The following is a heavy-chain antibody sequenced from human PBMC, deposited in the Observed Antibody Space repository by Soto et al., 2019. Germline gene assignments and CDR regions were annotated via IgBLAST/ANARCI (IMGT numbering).Heavy chain of an antibody. D-gene: IGHD3-16*01. CDR1: GGTFSTFG. CDR3: ARTAPMDAGDKYYYDF. J-gene: IGHJ4*02. V-gene: IGHV1-69*13. Sequence: SVAVSCKSSGGTFSTFGISWVRQATGQGLEWMGGIIPFFGTAKYSQKFEDRITITADESTNTVYMDLRSLTSEDTAIYYCARTAPMDAGDKYYYDFWGQGALVTVS. CDR2: IIPFFGTA.